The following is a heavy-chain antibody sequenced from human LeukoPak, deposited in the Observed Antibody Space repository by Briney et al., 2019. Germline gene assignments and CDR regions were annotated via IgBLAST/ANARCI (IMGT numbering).Heavy chain of an antibody. D-gene: IGHD6-6*01. J-gene: IGHJ6*03. V-gene: IGHV4-38-2*01. CDR1: GYSLSSGYY. Sequence: SETLSLTCSVSGYSLSSGYYWGWIRQPPGKGLEWVGIIYHSGTTSYYDPSLKSRVSISVDTSKNQFSLELTSVTAADTAVYFCARFTGDGRPAHPYYYYYIDVWGKGSTATVSS. CDR2: IYHSGTTS. CDR3: ARFTGDGRPAHPYYYYYIDV.